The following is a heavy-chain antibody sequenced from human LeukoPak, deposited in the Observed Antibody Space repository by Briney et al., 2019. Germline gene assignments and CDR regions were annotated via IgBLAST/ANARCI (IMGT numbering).Heavy chain of an antibody. D-gene: IGHD6-19*01. Sequence: GGSLRLSCAASGFTFSSYGMHWVRQAPGKRLEWAAVISYDGSNKYYADSVKGRFTISRDNSKNTLYLQMNSLRAEDTAVYYCAKKYNSGWGNAFDIWGQGTMVTVSS. CDR2: ISYDGSNK. CDR1: GFTFSSYG. V-gene: IGHV3-30*18. J-gene: IGHJ3*02. CDR3: AKKYNSGWGNAFDI.